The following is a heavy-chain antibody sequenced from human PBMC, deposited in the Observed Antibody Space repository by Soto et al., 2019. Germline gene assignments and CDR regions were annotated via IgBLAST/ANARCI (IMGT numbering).Heavy chain of an antibody. J-gene: IGHJ5*02. CDR2: IYYSGST. Sequence: PSETLSLTCTVSGGSISSGGYYWSWIRQHPGKGLEWIGYIYYSGSTYYNPSLKSRVTISVDTSKNQFSLKLSSVTAADTAVYYCAREGLRNWFDPWGQGTLVTVSS. CDR3: AREGLRNWFDP. V-gene: IGHV4-30-4*08. CDR1: GGSISSGGYY.